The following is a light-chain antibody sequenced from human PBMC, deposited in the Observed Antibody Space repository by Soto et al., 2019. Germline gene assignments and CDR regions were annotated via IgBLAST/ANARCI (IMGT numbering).Light chain of an antibody. CDR1: QGIGND. CDR3: LQHNSYPYT. V-gene: IGKV1-17*01. CDR2: AAS. J-gene: IGKJ2*01. Sequence: DIQMTQSPSSLSASVGDRVTITCRASQGIGNDLGWYQQKPGKAPKRLIYAASSLQSGVPSRFSGSGSGTEFTLTISSLQPEDFATYYCLQHNSYPYTFGQGTKLEMK.